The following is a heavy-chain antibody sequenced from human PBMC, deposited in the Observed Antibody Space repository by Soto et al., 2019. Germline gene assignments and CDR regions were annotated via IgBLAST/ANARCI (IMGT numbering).Heavy chain of an antibody. Sequence: GGSLRLSCAASGFTFSSYAMSWVRQAPGKGLEWVSAISGSGGGTYYADSVKGRFTISRDNSKNSLYLQMNSLRVEDTAIYYCARDGDYDTLTGYQGMVYFDYWGQGTLVTVSS. CDR2: ISGSGGGT. D-gene: IGHD3-9*01. CDR1: GFTFSSYA. CDR3: ARDGDYDTLTGYQGMVYFDY. J-gene: IGHJ4*02. V-gene: IGHV3-23*01.